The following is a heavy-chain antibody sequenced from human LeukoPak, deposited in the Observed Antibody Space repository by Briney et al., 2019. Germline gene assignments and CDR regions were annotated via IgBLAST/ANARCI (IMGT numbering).Heavy chain of an antibody. CDR1: GFTFSSYW. J-gene: IGHJ1*01. CDR2: IKQDGSEK. CDR3: ARDKIVGPSDFQH. V-gene: IGHV3-7*01. Sequence: GGSLRLSCVASGFTFSSYWMSWVRQAPGKGLEWVANIKQDGSEKYYVDSVKGRFTISRDNAKNPLYLQMNSLRAEDTAVYYCARDKIVGPSDFQHWGQGTLVTVSS. D-gene: IGHD1-26*01.